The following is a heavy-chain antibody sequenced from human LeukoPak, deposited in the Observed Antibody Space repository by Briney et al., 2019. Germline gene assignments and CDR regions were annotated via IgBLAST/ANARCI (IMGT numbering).Heavy chain of an antibody. CDR3: ASEAYYYDSSGYHNWFDP. CDR2: ISYDGGNK. V-gene: IGHV3-30*01. CDR1: GFTFSSYA. Sequence: GGSLRLSCAASGFTFSSYAMHWVRQAPGKGLEWVAVISYDGGNKYYADSVKGRFTISRDNSKNTLYLQMNSLRAEDTAVYYCASEAYYYDSSGYHNWFDPWGQGTLVTVSS. D-gene: IGHD3-22*01. J-gene: IGHJ5*02.